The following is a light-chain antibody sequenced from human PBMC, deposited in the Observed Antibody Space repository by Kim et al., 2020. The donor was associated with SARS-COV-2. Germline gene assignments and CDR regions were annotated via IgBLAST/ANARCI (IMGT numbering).Light chain of an antibody. CDR2: AAS. V-gene: IGKV1-NL1*01. CDR1: QGISSA. Sequence: DIQMAPSPSSLSASVGDRVTITCRASQGISSALSWYQQKQGQAPKVLFYAASRLQTGVAYRFSGSGSVTDYTLSISSLQPEDFATYYCQQYYNAPYSFGQGTKLEI. CDR3: QQYYNAPYS. J-gene: IGKJ2*01.